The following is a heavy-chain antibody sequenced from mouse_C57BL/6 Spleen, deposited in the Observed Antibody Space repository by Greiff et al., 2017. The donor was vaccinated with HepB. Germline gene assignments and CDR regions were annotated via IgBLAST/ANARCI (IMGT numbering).Heavy chain of an antibody. Sequence: QVQLKESGPELVKPGASVKISCKASGYSFTSYYIHWVKQRPGQGLEWIGWIYPGSGNTKYNEKFKGKATLTADTSSSTAYMQLSSLTSEDSAVYDCARDDGYYGYFDVWGTGTTVTVSS. CDR1: GYSFTSYY. CDR3: ARDDGYYGYFDV. D-gene: IGHD2-3*01. CDR2: IYPGSGNT. J-gene: IGHJ1*03. V-gene: IGHV1-66*01.